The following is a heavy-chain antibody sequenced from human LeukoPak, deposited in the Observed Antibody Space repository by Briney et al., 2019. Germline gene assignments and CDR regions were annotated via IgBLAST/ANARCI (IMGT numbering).Heavy chain of an antibody. CDR2: IYTSGST. J-gene: IGHJ4*02. V-gene: IGHV4-4*09. D-gene: IGHD5-24*01. CDR1: GGSISSYY. Sequence: SQTLSLTCTVSGGSISSYYWSWIRQPPGHGLEWIGYIYTSGSTNYNPSLKSRVSISVDTSKNQFSLKLSSVTAADTAVYYCARHGPRWLQEYYFDYWGQGTLVTVSS. CDR3: ARHGPRWLQEYYFDY.